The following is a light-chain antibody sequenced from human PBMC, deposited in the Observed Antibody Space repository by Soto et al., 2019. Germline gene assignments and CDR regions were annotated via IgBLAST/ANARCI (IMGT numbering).Light chain of an antibody. J-gene: IGKJ1*01. CDR2: GAS. CDR3: QQYNSWRPWT. V-gene: IGKV3-15*01. Sequence: EIVMTQSPATLSVSPGERATLSCRASQSVSSNLAWYQQKPDQAPRLLIYGASTRSTGIPARFSGSGSGTEFTLTISSLQCEDFAVYYCQQYNSWRPWTFGHGTKVEIK. CDR1: QSVSSN.